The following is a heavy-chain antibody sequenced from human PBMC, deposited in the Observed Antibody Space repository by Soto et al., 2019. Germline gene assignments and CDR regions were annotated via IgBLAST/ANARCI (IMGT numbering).Heavy chain of an antibody. V-gene: IGHV3-74*01. Sequence: GGSLRLSCAASGFTLSNYLMHWVRQSPGKGLVWVARSNKEGSSTSHADSVNGRFTISRDNAKNTLYLQMNSLRAEDTAMYYCARAQYLPDDAFDVWGRGTVVPVSS. J-gene: IGHJ3*01. D-gene: IGHD2-2*01. CDR3: ARAQYLPDDAFDV. CDR1: GFTLSNYL. CDR2: SNKEGSST.